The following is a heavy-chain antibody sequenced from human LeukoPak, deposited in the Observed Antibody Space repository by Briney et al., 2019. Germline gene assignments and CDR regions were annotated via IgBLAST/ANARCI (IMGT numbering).Heavy chain of an antibody. Sequence: QPGGSLRLSCAASGFTFDDYAMHWVRQAPGQGLEWASLISGDGGSTYYADSVKGRFTISRDNSKNSLHLQMNSLRTEDSALYYCAKDSSSWYDYWGQGTLVTVSS. CDR2: ISGDGGST. CDR3: AKDSSSWYDY. J-gene: IGHJ4*02. D-gene: IGHD6-13*01. V-gene: IGHV3-43*02. CDR1: GFTFDDYA.